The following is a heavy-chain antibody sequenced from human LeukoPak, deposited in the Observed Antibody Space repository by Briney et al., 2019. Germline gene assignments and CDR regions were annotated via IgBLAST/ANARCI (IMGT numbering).Heavy chain of an antibody. CDR1: GGSFNTYH. J-gene: IGHJ6*02. Sequence: PSETLSLTWAVYGGSFNTYHWRWIRQPPGKGLEWIGEIDHSGSPKFNPSLKSRVIISVDTSKNQLSLKLSSVTAADTAVYYCARGSWIGEVKRLYYYGFDVWGQGTTVTVSS. V-gene: IGHV4-34*01. D-gene: IGHD3-10*01. CDR3: ARGSWIGEVKRLYYYGFDV. CDR2: IDHSGSP.